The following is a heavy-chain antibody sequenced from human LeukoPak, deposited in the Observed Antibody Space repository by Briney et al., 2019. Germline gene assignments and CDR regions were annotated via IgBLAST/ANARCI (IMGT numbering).Heavy chain of an antibody. CDR3: ARDEKKYLRYYDMERAFDI. J-gene: IGHJ3*02. CDR1: GFTLSSSE. V-gene: IGHV3-48*03. CDR2: ISRSGSTI. Sequence: GGSLRLSCAASGFTLSSSEMNWVRQAPGKGLEWVSYISRSGSTIYYADSVKGRFTISRDNAKNSLYLQMNSLRAEDTAVYYCARDEKKYLRYYDMERAFDIWGQGTMVTVSS. D-gene: IGHD3-22*01.